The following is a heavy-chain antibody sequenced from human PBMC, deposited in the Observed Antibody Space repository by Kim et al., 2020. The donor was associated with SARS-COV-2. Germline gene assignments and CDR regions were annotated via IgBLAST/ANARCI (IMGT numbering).Heavy chain of an antibody. CDR2: INYDRST. CDR1: GDPVNGYY. D-gene: IGHD3-9*01. V-gene: IGHV4-34*01. Sequence: SETLSLTCAVYGDPVNGYYWSRIRQPPGKGLEWIGEINYDRSTNYKPSLKSRVTMSLDSSKSQFSLRLTSLTAADTAVYYCARGRYFDWLFHQSPHYFDSWGQGNLVTVSS. J-gene: IGHJ4*02. CDR3: ARGRYFDWLFHQSPHYFDS.